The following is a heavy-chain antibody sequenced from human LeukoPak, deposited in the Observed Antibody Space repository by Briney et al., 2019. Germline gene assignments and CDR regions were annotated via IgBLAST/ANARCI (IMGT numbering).Heavy chain of an antibody. D-gene: IGHD1-26*01. CDR3: ARHLSGSYTNDAFDI. CDR2: INHSGST. V-gene: IGHV4-34*01. J-gene: IGHJ3*02. CDR1: GGSFSGYY. Sequence: SETLSLTCAVYGGSFSGYYWSWIRQPPGKGLEWIGEINHSGSTNYNPSLKSRVTISVDTSKNQFSLKLSSVTAADTAVYYCARHLSGSYTNDAFDIWGQGTMVTVSS.